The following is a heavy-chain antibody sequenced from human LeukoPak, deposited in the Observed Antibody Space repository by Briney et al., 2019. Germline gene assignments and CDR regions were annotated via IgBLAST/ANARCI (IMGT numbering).Heavy chain of an antibody. Sequence: GGSLRLSWEASGFTFSSYALSWVRQAPGKGLEWVSLIIGSGSSTYYADSVKGRFTISRDNSKNTLYLQMSTLRADDTAVYYCAKRAPYCSGGSCYVSYDHWGQGTLVTVSS. CDR2: IIGSGSST. J-gene: IGHJ4*02. V-gene: IGHV3-23*01. D-gene: IGHD2-15*01. CDR1: GFTFSSYA. CDR3: AKRAPYCSGGSCYVSYDH.